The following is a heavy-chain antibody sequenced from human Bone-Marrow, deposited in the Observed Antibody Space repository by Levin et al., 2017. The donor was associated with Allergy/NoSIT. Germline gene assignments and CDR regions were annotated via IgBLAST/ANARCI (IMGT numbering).Heavy chain of an antibody. CDR1: GDRFSGNSAN. V-gene: IGHV6-1*01. Sequence: SQTLSLTCAISGDRFSGNSANWNWIRQSPSRGLEWLGRTYYRSRWFNDYAPSVKSRITISPDTSRNQFSLQLNSVTPEDTAVYYCTRQGHSFGVDDWGQGTLVTVSS. J-gene: IGHJ4*02. D-gene: IGHD3-3*01. CDR3: TRQGHSFGVDD. CDR2: TYYRSRWFN.